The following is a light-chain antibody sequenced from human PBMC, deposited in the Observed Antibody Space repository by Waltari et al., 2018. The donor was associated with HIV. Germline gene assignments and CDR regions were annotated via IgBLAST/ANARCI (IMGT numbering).Light chain of an antibody. Sequence: SYLLAQPPSVSVAPGQTAILTCGGNNIGPKSVHWYLQKPGQAPLLIVYDDSDRPSGVPVRFSGSNSGNTATLTISGVEAGDEADYFCQVWDTAATEHVTFGGGTKLSVL. V-gene: IGLV3-21*02. J-gene: IGLJ2*01. CDR3: QVWDTAATEHVT. CDR2: DDS. CDR1: NIGPKS.